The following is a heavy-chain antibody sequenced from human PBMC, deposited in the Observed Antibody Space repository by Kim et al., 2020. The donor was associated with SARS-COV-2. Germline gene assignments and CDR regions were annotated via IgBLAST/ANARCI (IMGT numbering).Heavy chain of an antibody. V-gene: IGHV4-34*01. J-gene: IGHJ4*02. D-gene: IGHD6-13*01. CDR3: ARGLSPGIAAAFL. Sequence: YNPSLKSRVTISVDTSKNQFSLKLSSVTAADTAVYYCARGLSPGIAAAFLWGQGTLVTVSS.